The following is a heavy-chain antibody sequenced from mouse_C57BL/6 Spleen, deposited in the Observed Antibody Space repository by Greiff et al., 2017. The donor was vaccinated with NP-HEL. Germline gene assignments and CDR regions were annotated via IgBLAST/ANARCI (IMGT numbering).Heavy chain of an antibody. CDR3: ARSPSIYYGNSYYFDY. Sequence: QVQLQQPGAELVKPGASVKLSCKASGYTFTSYWMHWVKQRPGRGLEWIGRIDPNSGGTKYNEKFKSKATLTVDKPSSTAYMQLSSLTSEDSAVYYCARSPSIYYGNSYYFDYWGQGTTLTVSS. J-gene: IGHJ2*01. CDR1: GYTFTSYW. D-gene: IGHD2-1*01. CDR2: IDPNSGGT. V-gene: IGHV1-72*01.